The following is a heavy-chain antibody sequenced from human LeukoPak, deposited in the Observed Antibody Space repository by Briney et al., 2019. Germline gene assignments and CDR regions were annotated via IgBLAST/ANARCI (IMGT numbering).Heavy chain of an antibody. J-gene: IGHJ4*02. Sequence: GGSLRPSCAASGLTFTNYGWHWVRQAPGKGPVWLAVISHDGGNKHYADSVKGRFTISRDDSKKTVYLEMNSLRVEDTALYYCARDGSGRDIDYWGQGTLVTVSS. CDR1: GLTFTNYG. CDR2: ISHDGGNK. V-gene: IGHV3-33*01. CDR3: ARDGSGRDIDY. D-gene: IGHD1-26*01.